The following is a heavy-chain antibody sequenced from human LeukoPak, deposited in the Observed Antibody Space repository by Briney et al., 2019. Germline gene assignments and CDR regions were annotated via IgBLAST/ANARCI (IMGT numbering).Heavy chain of an antibody. CDR2: INPNSGGT. CDR3: ARPRKSPTYYFDY. Sequence: GASVKVSCKASGYTFTGYYMHWVRQAPGQGLEWMGWINPNSGGTNYAQKFQGRVTMTRDTSISTAYMELSRLRSDDTAVYYCARPRKSPTYYFDYWGQGTLVTVSS. V-gene: IGHV1-2*02. CDR1: GYTFTGYY. J-gene: IGHJ4*02.